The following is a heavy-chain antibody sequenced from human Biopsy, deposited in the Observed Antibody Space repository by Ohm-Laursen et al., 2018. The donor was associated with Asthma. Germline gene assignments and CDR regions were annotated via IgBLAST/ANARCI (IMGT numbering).Heavy chain of an antibody. CDR1: GGTFSSNS. CDR3: AESDYYGSGYYYGMDI. D-gene: IGHD3-10*01. Sequence: SVKVSCKASGGTFSSNSINWVRQAPGQGLEWMGRIIPIFGTANYTQKFQGRVTITADESTSTAYMELSSLRSEDTAVYYCAESDYYGSGYYYGMDIWGQGTTVTVSS. CDR2: IIPIFGTA. J-gene: IGHJ6*02. V-gene: IGHV1-69*13.